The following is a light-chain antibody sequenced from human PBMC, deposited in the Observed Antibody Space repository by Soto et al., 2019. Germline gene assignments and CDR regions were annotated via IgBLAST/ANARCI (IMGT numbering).Light chain of an antibody. V-gene: IGKV3-20*01. J-gene: IGKJ5*01. CDR1: QSVNSD. Sequence: EVVLTPSPGTLSLSPGERATLCCRASQSVNSDLAWYHQRPGQAPGLPMSDASNRATGIPDRFRGTQSGTDFTLTISRLEPGDFAVYYCQQYAVSPITFGQGTRLEIK. CDR2: DAS. CDR3: QQYAVSPIT.